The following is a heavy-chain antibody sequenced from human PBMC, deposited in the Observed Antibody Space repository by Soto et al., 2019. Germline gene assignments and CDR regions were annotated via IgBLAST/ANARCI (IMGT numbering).Heavy chain of an antibody. V-gene: IGHV4-31*03. CDR2: IYYSWST. Sequence: SETLSLTCTVSGGSISSGGYYWSWIRQHPGKGLEWIGYIYYSWSTYYNPSLKSRVTISVDTSKNQFSLKLSSVTAADTAVYYCARVLRYFDWSHPYYYYYYYGIDVWGQGTTVTASS. CDR3: ARVLRYFDWSHPYYYYYYYGIDV. D-gene: IGHD3-9*01. CDR1: GGSISSGGYY. J-gene: IGHJ6*02.